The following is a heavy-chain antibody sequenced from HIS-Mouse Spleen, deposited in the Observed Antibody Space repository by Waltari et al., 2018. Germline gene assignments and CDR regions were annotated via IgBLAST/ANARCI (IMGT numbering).Heavy chain of an antibody. CDR3: ARVLRFLEWPSVGDY. CDR1: GFSPSNARRG. D-gene: IGHD3-3*01. Sequence: QVTLKESGPVLVKPTETLTLTCTVSGFSPSNARRGASWTRQPPGKALEWLAHIFSNDEKSSSTSLESRLTISKDTSKSQVVLTMTNMDPVDTATYYCARVLRFLEWPSVGDYWGQGTLVTVSS. J-gene: IGHJ4*02. V-gene: IGHV2-26*01. CDR2: IFSNDEK.